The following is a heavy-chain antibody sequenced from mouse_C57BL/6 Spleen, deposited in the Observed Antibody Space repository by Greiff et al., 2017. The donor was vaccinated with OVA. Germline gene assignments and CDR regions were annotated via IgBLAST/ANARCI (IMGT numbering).Heavy chain of an antibody. D-gene: IGHD2-4*01. CDR3: ARRYDYNYFDY. CDR1: GYAFSSSW. J-gene: IGHJ2*01. Sequence: VQLQQSGPELVKPGASVKISCKASGYAFSSSWMNWVKQRPGKGLEWIGRIYPGDGDTNYNGKFKGKATLTADKSSSTAYMQLSSLTSEDSAVYFCARRYDYNYFDYWGQGTTLTVSS. V-gene: IGHV1-82*01. CDR2: IYPGDGDT.